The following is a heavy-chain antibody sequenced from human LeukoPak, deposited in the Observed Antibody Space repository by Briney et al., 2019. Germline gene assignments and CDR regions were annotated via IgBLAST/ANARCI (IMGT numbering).Heavy chain of an antibody. Sequence: GGSLRLSCAASGFTFSSYDMHWVRQATGKGLEWVSAIGTAGDTHYPGSVKGRFTISRENAKNSLYLQMNSLRAGDTAVYYCARASVAAGVLYFDYWGQGTLVTVSS. D-gene: IGHD6-13*01. CDR3: ARASVAAGVLYFDY. CDR2: IGTAGDT. J-gene: IGHJ4*02. V-gene: IGHV3-13*01. CDR1: GFTFSSYD.